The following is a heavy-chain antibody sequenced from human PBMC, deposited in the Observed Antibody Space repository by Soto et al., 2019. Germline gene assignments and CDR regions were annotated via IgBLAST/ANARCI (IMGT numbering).Heavy chain of an antibody. CDR2: ISSSGSTI. D-gene: IGHD6-19*01. V-gene: IGHV3-48*03. CDR1: GFTLSSYE. J-gene: IGHJ6*02. CDR3: AREWRIAVAGRYYYGMDV. Sequence: PGGSLRLSCAASGFTLSSYEMNWARQAPGKGLEWVSYISSSGSTIYYADSVKGRFTISRDNAENSLYLQMNSLRAEDTAVYYCAREWRIAVAGRYYYGMDVLGPETTV.